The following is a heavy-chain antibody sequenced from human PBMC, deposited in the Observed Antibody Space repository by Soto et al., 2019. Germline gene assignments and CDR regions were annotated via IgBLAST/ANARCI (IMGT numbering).Heavy chain of an antibody. CDR3: ARGRSSGYGADP. Sequence: ASVKVSCKASGYTFTGYYMHWVRQAPGQGLEWMGWINPNSGGTNYAQKFQGWVTMTRDTSISTAYMELSRLRSDDTAVYYCARGRSSGYGADPWGQGTLVTVSS. D-gene: IGHD6-6*01. V-gene: IGHV1-2*04. CDR2: INPNSGGT. CDR1: GYTFTGYY. J-gene: IGHJ5*02.